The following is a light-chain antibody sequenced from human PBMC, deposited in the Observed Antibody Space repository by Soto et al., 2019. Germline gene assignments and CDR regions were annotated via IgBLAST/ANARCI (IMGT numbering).Light chain of an antibody. CDR3: LQVYSFPRT. Sequence: DIQITQSPSSVSASIVDRVTITCRASQDIGRRLAWFQQKPGKAPKYLIQAASSLQGGVPSTFSGSGSGTDFTRTINTLHPEDFATYYCLQVYSFPRTFGQGTKVDIK. V-gene: IGKV1-12*01. CDR1: QDIGRR. CDR2: AAS. J-gene: IGKJ1*01.